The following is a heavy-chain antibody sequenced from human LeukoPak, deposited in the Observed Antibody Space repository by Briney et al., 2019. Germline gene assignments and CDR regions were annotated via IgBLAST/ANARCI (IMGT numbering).Heavy chain of an antibody. J-gene: IGHJ4*02. V-gene: IGHV4-38-2*02. Sequence: SETLSLTCAVSGYSISSNYYWGWIRQPPGKGLEWIGSIYHSGNTYYTPSLKSRLTISADTSKNPFSLNLRSVTATDTAVYYCARDRGGSSSPIDSWGQGTLVTVSS. CDR2: IYHSGNT. D-gene: IGHD6-6*01. CDR3: ARDRGGSSSPIDS. CDR1: GYSISSNYY.